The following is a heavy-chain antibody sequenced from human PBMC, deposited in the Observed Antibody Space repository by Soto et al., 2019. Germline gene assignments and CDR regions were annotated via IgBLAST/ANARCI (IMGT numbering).Heavy chain of an antibody. CDR3: AKDYYYDSSGYLFDY. D-gene: IGHD3-22*01. CDR2: ISYDGSNK. V-gene: IGHV3-30*18. CDR1: GFTFSSYG. J-gene: IGHJ4*02. Sequence: PGGSLRLSCAASGFTFSSYGMHWVRQAPGKGLEWVAVISYDGSNKYYADSVKGRFTISRDNSKNTLYLQMNSLKAEDTAVYYCAKDYYYDSSGYLFDYWGQGT.